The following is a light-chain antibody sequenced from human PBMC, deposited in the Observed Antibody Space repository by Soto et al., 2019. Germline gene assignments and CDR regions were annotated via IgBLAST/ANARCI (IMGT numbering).Light chain of an antibody. J-gene: IGLJ1*01. CDR1: SSDVGGYNY. V-gene: IGLV2-14*01. CDR2: DVS. CDR3: SSYTSSSSLYV. Sequence: QSALTHPASVSGSPGQSITISCTGTSSDVGGYNYGSWYQQHPGKAPKLIIYDVSNRPSGVSNRFSGSKSGNTASLTISGLQAEDEADYYCSSYTSSSSLYVFGTGTKVTVL.